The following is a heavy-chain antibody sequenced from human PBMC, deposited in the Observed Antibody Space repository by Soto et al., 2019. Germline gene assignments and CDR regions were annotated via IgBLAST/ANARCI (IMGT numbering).Heavy chain of an antibody. CDR3: ARHRYPGFGDLYGAL. Sequence: ESLKISCKGSGYSFTSYWIGWVRQMPGKGLEWMGIIYPGDSDTRYSPSFQGQVTISADKSISTAYLQWSSLKASDTAMYYCARHRYPGFGDLYGALWGQGTLVTVSS. CDR1: GYSFTSYW. CDR2: IYPGDSDT. V-gene: IGHV5-51*01. D-gene: IGHD3-10*01. J-gene: IGHJ4*02.